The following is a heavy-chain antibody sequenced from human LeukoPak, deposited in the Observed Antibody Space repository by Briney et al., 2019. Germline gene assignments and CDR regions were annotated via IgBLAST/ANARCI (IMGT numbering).Heavy chain of an antibody. D-gene: IGHD6-25*01. CDR3: ARRSAAKDAFDI. CDR1: GFTVSSNY. J-gene: IGHJ3*02. CDR2: IYSGGTS. Sequence: GGSLRLSCEVSGFTVSSNYMSWVRQAPGKGLEWVSIIYSGGTSYYADSVKGRFTISRDNAKNTLYLQMNSLRAEDTAVYYCARRSAAKDAFDIWGQGTMVTVSS. V-gene: IGHV3-66*01.